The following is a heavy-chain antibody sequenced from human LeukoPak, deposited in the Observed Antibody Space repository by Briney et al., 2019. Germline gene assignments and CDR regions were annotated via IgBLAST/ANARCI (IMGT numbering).Heavy chain of an antibody. Sequence: SETLSLTCTVSGGSISSYYWSWIRQPPGKGLEWIGYIYYSGSTNYNPSLKSRATISVDTSKNQFSLKLSSVTAADTAVYYCARDRGTFDYWGQGTLVTVSS. D-gene: IGHD3-10*01. CDR1: GGSISSYY. CDR2: IYYSGST. J-gene: IGHJ4*02. V-gene: IGHV4-59*01. CDR3: ARDRGTFDY.